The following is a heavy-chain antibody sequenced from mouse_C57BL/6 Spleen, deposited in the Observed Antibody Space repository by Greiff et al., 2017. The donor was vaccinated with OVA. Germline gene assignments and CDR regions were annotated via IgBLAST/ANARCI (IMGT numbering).Heavy chain of an antibody. J-gene: IGHJ1*03. CDR1: GFTFSDYY. CDR3: ARDCGIYYYGSSPHWCCDV. Sequence: DVHLVEPEGGLVQPGSSMKLSCTASGFTFSDYYMAWVRQVPEKGLEWVANLNYDGSSTYYLDSLKSRFIISRDNAKNILYLQMSRLKSEDTAAYYGARDCGIYYYGSSPHWCCDVWGTGTTVTVSA. V-gene: IGHV5-16*01. CDR2: LNYDGSST. D-gene: IGHD1-1*01.